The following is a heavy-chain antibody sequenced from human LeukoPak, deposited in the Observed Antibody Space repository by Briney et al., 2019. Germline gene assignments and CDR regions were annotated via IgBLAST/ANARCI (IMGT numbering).Heavy chain of an antibody. D-gene: IGHD3-16*01. CDR3: VRGGELVGSYFDY. V-gene: IGHV3-23*01. J-gene: IGHJ4*02. Sequence: GGSLRLSCAASGFTFSNYAMSWVRQALGKGLEWVSAISGSGGSTYYADSVKGRFTISRDNAKNSLYLQINSLRAEDTALYYCVRGGELVGSYFDYWGPGTLVTVSS. CDR2: ISGSGGST. CDR1: GFTFSNYA.